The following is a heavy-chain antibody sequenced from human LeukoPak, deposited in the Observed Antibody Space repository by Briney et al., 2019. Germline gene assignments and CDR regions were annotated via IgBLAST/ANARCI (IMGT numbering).Heavy chain of an antibody. D-gene: IGHD2-8*02. CDR3: AREGTGGYGWFDP. CDR1: GVSISSGDYY. J-gene: IGHJ5*02. Sequence: SQTLSLTCTVSGVSISSGDYYWSWIRQPPGKGLEWIGYIYYSGSTYYNPSLKSRVTISVDTSKNQFSLKLSSVTAADTAVYYCAREGTGGYGWFDPWGQGTLVTVSS. CDR2: IYYSGST. V-gene: IGHV4-30-4*01.